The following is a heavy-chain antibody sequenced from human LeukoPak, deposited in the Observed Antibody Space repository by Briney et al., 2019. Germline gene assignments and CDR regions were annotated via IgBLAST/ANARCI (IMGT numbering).Heavy chain of an antibody. Sequence: GRSLRLSCAASGFTFSSYGLSWVRQGPGKGLGWVSAISYSGGSTYYADSLKGRFTISRDNSKNMLYFQMNNLRADDTAVYYCAKKMARNSPLFDSWGQGTLVTVSS. V-gene: IGHV3-23*01. J-gene: IGHJ4*02. CDR2: ISYSGGST. CDR1: GFTFSSYG. CDR3: AKKMARNSPLFDS. D-gene: IGHD5-24*01.